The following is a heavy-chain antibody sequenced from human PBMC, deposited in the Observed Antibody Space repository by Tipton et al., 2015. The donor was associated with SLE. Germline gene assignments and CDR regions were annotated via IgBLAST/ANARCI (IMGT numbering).Heavy chain of an antibody. Sequence: TLSLTCTVSGGSIRSYYWSWIRQPPGKGLELIGYIYYSGSTNYNPSLKSRVTISIDTSENQFSLKMRSVTAADTAVYYCARVIRGYTYGRWDYWGQGTLVTVSS. CDR3: ARVIRGYTYGRWDY. D-gene: IGHD5-18*01. J-gene: IGHJ4*02. CDR2: IYYSGST. V-gene: IGHV4-59*01. CDR1: GGSIRSYY.